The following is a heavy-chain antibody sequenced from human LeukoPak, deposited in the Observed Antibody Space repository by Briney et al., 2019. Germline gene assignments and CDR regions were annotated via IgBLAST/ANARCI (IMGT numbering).Heavy chain of an antibody. CDR3: ARSPTVDDYYDSSGYNFDY. V-gene: IGHV1-69*06. Sequence: SVKVSCKASGGTFSSYAISWVRQAPGQGLEWMGGIIPIFGTANYAQKFQGRVTITADKSTSTAYMELSSLRSEDTAVYYCARSPTVDDYYDSSGYNFDYWGQGTLVTVSS. J-gene: IGHJ4*02. CDR1: GGTFSSYA. CDR2: IIPIFGTA. D-gene: IGHD3-22*01.